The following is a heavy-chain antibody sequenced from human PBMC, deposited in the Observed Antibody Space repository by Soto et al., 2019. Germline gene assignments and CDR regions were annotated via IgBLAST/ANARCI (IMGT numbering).Heavy chain of an antibody. Sequence: QVQLVQSGAEVKKPGASVKVSCKASGYTFTGYYMHWVRQAPGQGLEWMGIINPSGGSTSYAQKFQGRVTMTRDTSTSTVYMELSSLRSEDTAVYYCARVTCGDCAFDYWGQGTLVTVSS. V-gene: IGHV1-46*03. CDR3: ARVTCGDCAFDY. J-gene: IGHJ4*02. CDR1: GYTFTGYY. D-gene: IGHD2-21*02. CDR2: INPSGGST.